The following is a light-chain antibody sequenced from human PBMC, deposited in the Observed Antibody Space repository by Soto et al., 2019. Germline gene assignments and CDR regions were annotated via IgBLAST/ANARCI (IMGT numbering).Light chain of an antibody. CDR1: QSISSN. CDR2: GAS. CDR3: QQYNQWPGT. Sequence: EIVLTQSPATLSVPPGDSDSISCKASQSISSNLAWYQQKPGQSPRLLIYGASSRSTGVPVRFSGSGSGVAFTLTISGLQSEDFAFYHCQQYNQWPGTFGQGTKVEIK. J-gene: IGKJ1*01. V-gene: IGKV3-15*01.